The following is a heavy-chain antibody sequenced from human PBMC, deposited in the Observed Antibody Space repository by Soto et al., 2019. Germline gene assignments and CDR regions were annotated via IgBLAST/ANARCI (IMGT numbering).Heavy chain of an antibody. Sequence: QVQLVQSGAEVKKPGASVKVSCKASGYTFTDYYLHWVRQAPGQGLEWMGWINPNSGGTHYAQKFQGGVTMTRDTSITTAYMELNRLTSDDTAVYYCARDWAHYYGSGSFPSPHPSDIWGQGTLVTVSS. D-gene: IGHD3-10*01. V-gene: IGHV1-2*02. J-gene: IGHJ4*02. CDR2: INPNSGGT. CDR3: ARDWAHYYGSGSFPSPHPSDI. CDR1: GYTFTDYY.